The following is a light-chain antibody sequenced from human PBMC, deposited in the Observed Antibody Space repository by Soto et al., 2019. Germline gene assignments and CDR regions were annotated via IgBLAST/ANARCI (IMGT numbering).Light chain of an antibody. V-gene: IGKV3-11*01. CDR3: QQRSSWPLT. CDR2: DAY. CDR1: QSINSY. J-gene: IGKJ4*01. Sequence: EIVLTQSPATLSLSPGERAILSCRASQSINSYLAWYQQIPGQAPRLLIYDAYNRATGIPARFSGSGSGTDFTLTISSLEPEDFAVYYCQQRSSWPLTFGGGTKVEIK.